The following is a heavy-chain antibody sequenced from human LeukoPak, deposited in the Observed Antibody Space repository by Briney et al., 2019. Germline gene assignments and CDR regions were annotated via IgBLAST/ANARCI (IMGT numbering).Heavy chain of an antibody. CDR1: GYSFTDYY. V-gene: IGHV1-2*02. D-gene: IGHD3-3*01. CDR2: MNTKSGRT. J-gene: IGHJ5*02. CDR3: ARADFIDAGPYLIGP. Sequence: GASVKVSCKTSGYSFTDYYIHWVRQAPGQGLEWMGWMNTKSGRTSSARKFQGRATMTRAPSVTTVYMDLAWLTSDDTSIYFCARADFIDAGPYLIGPWGQGTLVTVSS.